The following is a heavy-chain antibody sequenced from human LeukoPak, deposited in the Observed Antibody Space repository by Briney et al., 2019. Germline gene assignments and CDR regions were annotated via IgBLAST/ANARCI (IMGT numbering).Heavy chain of an antibody. CDR2: INPISGGT. CDR1: GYTSTGYY. J-gene: IGHJ4*02. Sequence: ASLRVSGKPSGYTSTGYYLHWVRQAPGQGLGWWGCINPISGGTDYAPKFQDRVTLTRDTSICTAYMELSRLRSDDTVLYYCAKAGIEQWLAPFDYWGQGNLVAVSS. CDR3: AKAGIEQWLAPFDY. V-gene: IGHV1-2*02. D-gene: IGHD6-19*01.